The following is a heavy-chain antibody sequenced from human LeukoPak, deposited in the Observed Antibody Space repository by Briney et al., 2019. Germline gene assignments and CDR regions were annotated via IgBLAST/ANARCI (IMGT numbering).Heavy chain of an antibody. D-gene: IGHD3-16*02. CDR2: IYSGGST. CDR1: GFTVSSNY. V-gene: IGHV3-53*01. Sequence: GGSLRLSCAASGFTVSSNYMSWVRQAPGKGLEWVSVIYSGGSTYYADSVKGRFTISRDNSKNTLYLQMNSLKTDDTAVYFCSRILITFGGVIGEDLFDYWGQGTLVTVSS. J-gene: IGHJ4*02. CDR3: SRILITFGGVIGEDLFDY.